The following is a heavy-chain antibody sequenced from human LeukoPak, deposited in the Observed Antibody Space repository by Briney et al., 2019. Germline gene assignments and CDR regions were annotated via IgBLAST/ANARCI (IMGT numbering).Heavy chain of an antibody. CDR3: ASPGGYRNHYYYGMDV. CDR2: INTNTGNP. V-gene: IGHV7-4-1*02. Sequence: GASVKVSCKASGYTFTSYAMNWVRQAPGQGLEWMGWINTNTGNPTYAQGFTGRFVFSLDTSVSTAYLQISSLKAEDTAVYYCASPGGYRNHYYYGMDVWGQGTTVTVSS. D-gene: IGHD3-10*01. J-gene: IGHJ6*02. CDR1: GYTFTSYA.